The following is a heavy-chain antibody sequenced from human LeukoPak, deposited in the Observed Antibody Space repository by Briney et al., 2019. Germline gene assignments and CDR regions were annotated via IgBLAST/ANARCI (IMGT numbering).Heavy chain of an antibody. CDR2: INTDGRTI. J-gene: IGHJ4*02. Sequence: GGSLRLSCAASGFTFSRYWMHWVRQAPGKGLVWVSRINTDGRTITYADSVKGRFTISRDNSKNTLSLQMNSLRAEDTAVYYCAKVNWCSASCADAWGQGTLVTVSS. D-gene: IGHD2-2*01. CDR3: AKVNWCSASCADA. CDR1: GFTFSRYW. V-gene: IGHV3-74*01.